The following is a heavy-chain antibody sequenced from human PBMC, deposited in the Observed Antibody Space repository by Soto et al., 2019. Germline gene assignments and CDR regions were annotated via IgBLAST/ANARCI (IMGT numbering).Heavy chain of an antibody. V-gene: IGHV1-45*02. D-gene: IGHD3-22*01. CDR3: ATAENYYDSSGYYYLYYGMDV. J-gene: IGHJ6*02. CDR2: ITPFNGNT. Sequence: SVKVSCKASGYTFTYRYLHWVRQAPGQALEWMGWITPFNGNTNYAQKFQDRVTITRDRSMSTAYMELSSLRSEDTAMYYCATAENYYDSSGYYYLYYGMDVWGQGTPVTVSS. CDR1: GYTFTYRY.